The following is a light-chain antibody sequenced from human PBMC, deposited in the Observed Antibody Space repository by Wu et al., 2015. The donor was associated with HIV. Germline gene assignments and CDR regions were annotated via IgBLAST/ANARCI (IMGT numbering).Light chain of an antibody. CDR3: QQYGSSPLT. Sequence: EIVLTQSPGTLSLSPGERATLSCRASQSVSSSYLAWYQRKPGQAPRLLIYGASSRATGIPDRFSGSGSGTDFTLTISRLEPEDFAVYYCQQYGSSPLTFGQGTRLEIK. CDR2: GAS. J-gene: IGKJ5*01. V-gene: IGKV3-20*01. CDR1: QSVSSSY.